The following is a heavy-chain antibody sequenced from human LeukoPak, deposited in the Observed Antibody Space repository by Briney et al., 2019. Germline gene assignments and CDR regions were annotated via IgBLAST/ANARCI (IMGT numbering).Heavy chain of an antibody. J-gene: IGHJ3*02. CDR3: ARSGYGPNDAFDI. CDR1: GGSFSGYY. Sequence: SETLSLTCAVYGGSFSGYYWSWIRQPPGKGLEWIGEINHSGSTNYNPSLKSRVTISVDRSKNQFSLKLSSVTAADTAVYYCARSGYGPNDAFDIWGQGTMVTVSS. V-gene: IGHV4-34*01. CDR2: INHSGST. D-gene: IGHD3-22*01.